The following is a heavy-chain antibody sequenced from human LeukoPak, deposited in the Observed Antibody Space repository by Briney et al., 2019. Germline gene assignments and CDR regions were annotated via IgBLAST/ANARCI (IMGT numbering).Heavy chain of an antibody. CDR2: IRNKAYGETS. Sequence: GGSLRLSCTTSGFTFDEYAVSWFRQVPGQGPEWISLIRNKAYGETSEYAASVQGRFTVSRDDSNPVAYLQMNSLETDDTAVYYCSRGVVDVRAGVGYYFDYWGQGALVTVSS. CDR1: GFTFDEYA. V-gene: IGHV3-49*03. D-gene: IGHD2-2*03. CDR3: SRGVVDVRAGVGYYFDY. J-gene: IGHJ4*02.